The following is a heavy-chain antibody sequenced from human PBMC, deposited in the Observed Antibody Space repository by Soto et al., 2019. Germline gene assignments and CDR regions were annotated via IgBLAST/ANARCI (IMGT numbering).Heavy chain of an antibody. CDR1: GGSIRSSNYH. Sequence: SETLSLTCTVSGGSIRSSNYHWGWIRQPPGKGLEWIASIYYSGSTYYSPSLNSRVTISVDTSKNQFSLNLSSVTAADTAVFFCGRHDLIAVAAFFECWGRGTLVPVSS. CDR2: IYYSGST. D-gene: IGHD6-19*01. CDR3: GRHDLIAVAAFFEC. J-gene: IGHJ4*02. V-gene: IGHV4-39*01.